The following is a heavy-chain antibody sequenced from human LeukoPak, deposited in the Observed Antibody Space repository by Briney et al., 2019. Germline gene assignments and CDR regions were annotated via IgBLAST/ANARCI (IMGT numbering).Heavy chain of an antibody. V-gene: IGHV1-69*05. CDR1: GGTFSSYA. J-gene: IGHJ3*02. Sequence: SVKVSCKASGGTFSSYAISWVRQAPGQGLEWMGRIIPIFGTANYAQKFQGRVTITTDESTSTAYMEPSSLRSEDTAVYYCARAPDSSGYYWNDAFDIWGQGTMVTVSS. D-gene: IGHD3-22*01. CDR2: IIPIFGTA. CDR3: ARAPDSSGYYWNDAFDI.